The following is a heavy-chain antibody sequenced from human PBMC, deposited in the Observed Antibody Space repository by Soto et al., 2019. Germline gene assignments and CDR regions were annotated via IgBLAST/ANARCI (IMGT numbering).Heavy chain of an antibody. D-gene: IGHD3-22*01. CDR1: GGSISSSSYY. J-gene: IGHJ4*02. V-gene: IGHV4-39*01. CDR3: ASYYYDSSGYYYVPGVY. Sequence: QLQLQESGPGLVKPSETLSLTCTVSGGSISSSSYYWGWIRQPPGKGLEWIGSISYSGSTYYNPSLQRRVTISVDTSTNQFSLKLSSVTAADTAVYYCASYYYDSSGYYYVPGVYWGQGTLVTVSS. CDR2: ISYSGST.